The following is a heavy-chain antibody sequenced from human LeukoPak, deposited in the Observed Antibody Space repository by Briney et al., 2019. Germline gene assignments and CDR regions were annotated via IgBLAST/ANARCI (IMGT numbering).Heavy chain of an antibody. Sequence: SETLSLTCTVSGGSISSYYWGWIRQPPGKGLEWIGSMYSSGSTYYNPSLKSRVTISVDTSKNQFSLKLSSVTAADTAVYYCARDMLWWRRTDPIDYWGQGTLVTVSS. CDR3: ARDMLWWRRTDPIDY. CDR1: GGSISSYY. J-gene: IGHJ4*02. D-gene: IGHD2-21*01. CDR2: MYSSGST. V-gene: IGHV4-39*07.